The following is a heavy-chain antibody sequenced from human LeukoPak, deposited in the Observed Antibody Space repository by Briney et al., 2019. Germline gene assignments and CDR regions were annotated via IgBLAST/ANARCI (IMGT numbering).Heavy chain of an antibody. Sequence: GGSLRLSCAASGFTFSDYYMSWLRQAPGKGLEWVSYISSSGSTIYYADSVKGRFTISRDNAKNSLYLQMNSLRAEDTAVYYCAREVGYDFWSGYWYYYGMDVWGQGTTVTVSS. CDR2: ISSSGSTI. CDR3: AREVGYDFWSGYWYYYGMDV. CDR1: GFTFSDYY. V-gene: IGHV3-11*01. D-gene: IGHD3-3*01. J-gene: IGHJ6*02.